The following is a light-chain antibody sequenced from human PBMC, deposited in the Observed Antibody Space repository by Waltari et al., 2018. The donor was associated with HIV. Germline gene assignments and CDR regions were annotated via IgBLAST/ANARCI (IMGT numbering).Light chain of an antibody. Sequence: QSVLTQPPSLSGAPGQRVTISCTGGKSNIGAGYAVHWYQQVPGTAPKLLIYGNNNRPSGVPERFSGAKSDTSASLAITGLQAEDEADYYCQSWDDSLSGYVFGTGSKVTVL. CDR1: KSNIGAGYA. CDR2: GNN. J-gene: IGLJ1*01. V-gene: IGLV1-40*01. CDR3: QSWDDSLSGYV.